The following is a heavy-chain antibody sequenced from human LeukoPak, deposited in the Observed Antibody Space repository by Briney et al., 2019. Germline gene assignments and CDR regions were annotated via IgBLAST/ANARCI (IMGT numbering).Heavy chain of an antibody. J-gene: IGHJ5*02. D-gene: IGHD1-26*01. CDR3: AKDIRPSGSYGWLDP. CDR1: GFSFSASS. V-gene: IGHV3-23*01. Sequence: GGSLRLSCAASGFSFSASSMSWVRQTPGKGLEWVSSISENGRSTYYADSVKGRFTISRDNSKSTLYLQMNSLRPEDTAVYSCAKDIRPSGSYGWLDPWGQGTLVTVSS. CDR2: ISENGRST.